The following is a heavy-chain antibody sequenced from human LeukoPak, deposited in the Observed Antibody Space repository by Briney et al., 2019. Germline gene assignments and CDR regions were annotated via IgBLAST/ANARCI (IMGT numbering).Heavy chain of an antibody. D-gene: IGHD2-2*01. CDR1: GGTFSSYA. CDR3: ARVSSRYTNHFDY. V-gene: IGHV1-69*05. J-gene: IGHJ4*02. Sequence: PVKVSCKASGGTFSSYAISWVRQAPGQGLEWMGGIIPIFGTANYAQKFQGRVTITTDESTSTAYMELSSLRSEDTAVYYCARVSSRYTNHFDYWGQGTLVTVSS. CDR2: IIPIFGTA.